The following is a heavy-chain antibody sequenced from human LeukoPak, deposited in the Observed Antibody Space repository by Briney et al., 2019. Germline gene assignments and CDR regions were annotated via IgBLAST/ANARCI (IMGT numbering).Heavy chain of an antibody. D-gene: IGHD3-22*01. J-gene: IGHJ4*02. CDR1: GYTFTNYY. CDR2: VDPEDGET. V-gene: IGHV1-69-2*01. CDR3: ATVSYYYDSRGPLGDY. Sequence: ASVKVSCKVSGYTFTNYYMHWVPQAPGKGLEWMGLVDPEDGETIYAEKFQGRVTITADTSTDTAYMELSSLRSEDTAVYYCATVSYYYDSRGPLGDYWGQGTLVTVSS.